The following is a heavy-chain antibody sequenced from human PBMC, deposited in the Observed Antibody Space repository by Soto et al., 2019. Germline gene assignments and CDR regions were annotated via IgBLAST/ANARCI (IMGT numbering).Heavy chain of an antibody. J-gene: IGHJ6*02. Sequence: QVQLVQSGAEVKKPGASVKVSWKASGYTCTSYYMHWVRQAPGQGLEWMGIINPSGGSTSYAQKFQGRVTMTRDTSTSTVYMEVSSLRSEDTAVYYCARAKYYYDSSGYSNYYYYGMDVWGQGTTVTVSS. CDR1: GYTCTSYY. CDR2: INPSGGST. CDR3: ARAKYYYDSSGYSNYYYYGMDV. V-gene: IGHV1-46*01. D-gene: IGHD3-22*01.